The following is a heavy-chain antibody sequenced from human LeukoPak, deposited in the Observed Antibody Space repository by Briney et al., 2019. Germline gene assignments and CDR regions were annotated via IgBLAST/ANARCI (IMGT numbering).Heavy chain of an antibody. CDR2: IYHSGST. J-gene: IGHJ5*02. V-gene: IGHV4-38-2*02. Sequence: PSETLSLTCAVSGYSISIGYYWGWIRQPPGKGLDWIGSIYHSGSTYYNPSLKSRVTISVDTSKNQFSLKLSSVTAADTAVYYCARDHAMIVVVKTWFDPWGQGTLVTVSS. CDR1: GYSISIGYY. D-gene: IGHD3-22*01. CDR3: ARDHAMIVVVKTWFDP.